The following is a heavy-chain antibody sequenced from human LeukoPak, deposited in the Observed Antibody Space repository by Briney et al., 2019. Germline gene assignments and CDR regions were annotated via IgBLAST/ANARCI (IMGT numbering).Heavy chain of an antibody. V-gene: IGHV3-23*01. CDR3: AKEMVRGVRGIDY. CDR2: ISGSGGST. CDR1: GFTFSSYG. Sequence: GGTLRLSCAASGFTFSSYGMSWVRQAPGKGLEWVSVISGSGGSTYYADSVKGRFTISRDNSKNTLYLQMNRLRAEDTAVYYCAKEMVRGVRGIDYWGQGTLVTVSS. D-gene: IGHD3-10*01. J-gene: IGHJ4*02.